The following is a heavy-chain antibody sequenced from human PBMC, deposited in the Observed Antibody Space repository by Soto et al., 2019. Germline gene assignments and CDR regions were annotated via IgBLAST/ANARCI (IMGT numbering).Heavy chain of an antibody. V-gene: IGHV1-58*01. CDR3: ARGGYSGYDFDY. Sequence: SVKVSCKASGFTFTNSAVQWVRQARGQRLEWIGWIVVGSGNTNYAQKFQERVTITRDMSTSTAYMELSRLRSDDTAVYYCARGGYSGYDFDYWGQGTLVTVSS. D-gene: IGHD5-12*01. CDR2: IVVGSGNT. J-gene: IGHJ4*02. CDR1: GFTFTNSA.